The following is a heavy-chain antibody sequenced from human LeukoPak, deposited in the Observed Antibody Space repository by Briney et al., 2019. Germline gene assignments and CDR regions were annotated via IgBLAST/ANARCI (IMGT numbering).Heavy chain of an antibody. CDR3: ARTSINPQWLASTNWFDP. V-gene: IGHV1-2*06. D-gene: IGHD6-19*01. CDR2: INPNSGGT. J-gene: IGHJ5*02. Sequence: GASVKVSCKASGYTFTGYYMHWVRQAPGQGLEWMGRINPNSGGTNYAQKIQGRVTMTRDPYISKAYMELSRLRSDDTAVYYCARTSINPQWLASTNWFDPWGQGTLVTVSS. CDR1: GYTFTGYY.